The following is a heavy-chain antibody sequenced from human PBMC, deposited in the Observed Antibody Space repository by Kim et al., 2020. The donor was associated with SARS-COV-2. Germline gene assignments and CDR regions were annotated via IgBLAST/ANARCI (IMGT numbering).Heavy chain of an antibody. CDR1: GGTFSSYA. CDR2: IIPIFGTA. D-gene: IGHD2-21*02. Sequence: SVKVSCKASGGTFSSYAISWVRQAPGQGLEWMGGIIPIFGTANYAQKFQGRVTITADESTSTAYMELSSLRSEDTAVYYCARDRDPFFTVVTPSGGSFDYWGQGTLVTVSS. V-gene: IGHV1-69*13. J-gene: IGHJ4*02. CDR3: ARDRDPFFTVVTPSGGSFDY.